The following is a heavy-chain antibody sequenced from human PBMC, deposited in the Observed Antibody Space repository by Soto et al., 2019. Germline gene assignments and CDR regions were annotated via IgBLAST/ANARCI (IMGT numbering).Heavy chain of an antibody. CDR2: ISYDGTYR. Sequence: QVQLVESGGGVVQPGRSLRLSCAASGFTFSSYAMHWVRQAPGKGLECVTFISYDGTYRHYADSVKGRFTISRDNSKNTLYLQVNRLRTEDTALYYCARDKGAVRGVIDHWGQGTLITGSS. CDR3: ARDKGAVRGVIDH. J-gene: IGHJ4*02. V-gene: IGHV3-30-3*01. CDR1: GFTFSSYA. D-gene: IGHD3-10*01.